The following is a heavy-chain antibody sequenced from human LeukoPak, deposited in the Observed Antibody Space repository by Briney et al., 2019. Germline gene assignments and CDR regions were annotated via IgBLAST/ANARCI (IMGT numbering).Heavy chain of an antibody. CDR1: GYTFTSYG. V-gene: IGHV1-18*01. CDR3: ARGAAAGTLNYYYYGMDV. CDR2: ISAYNGNT. D-gene: IGHD6-13*01. J-gene: IGHJ6*02. Sequence: ASVKVSCKASGYTFTSYGISWVRQAPGQGLEWMGWISAYNGNTNYAQKLQGRVTMTTDTSTSTAYMELRSLRSDDTAVYYCARGAAAGTLNYYYYGMDVWGQGTTVTVSS.